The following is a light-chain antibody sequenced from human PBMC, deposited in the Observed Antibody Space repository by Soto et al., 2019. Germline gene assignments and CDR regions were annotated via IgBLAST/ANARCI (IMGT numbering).Light chain of an antibody. V-gene: IGLV2-11*01. CDR1: SSDVGAYNF. CDR3: CSYAGSYTHV. J-gene: IGLJ1*01. CDR2: DVT. Sequence: QSALTQPRSVSGSPGQSVTISCTGTSSDVGAYNFVSWYQQHPGKAPKRIIYDVTKWPSGVPARFSGSKSGNTASLTISGLQAEDEADYYCCSYAGSYTHVFGTGTKVTVL.